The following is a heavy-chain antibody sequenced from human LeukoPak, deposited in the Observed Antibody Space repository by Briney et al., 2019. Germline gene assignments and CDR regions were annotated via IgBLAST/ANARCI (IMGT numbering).Heavy chain of an antibody. CDR2: ISWNSGSI. D-gene: IGHD5-12*01. J-gene: IGHJ3*02. CDR1: GFTFDDYA. CDR3: ARGATKAFDI. V-gene: IGHV3-9*01. Sequence: GGSLRLSCAASGFTFDDYAMHWVRQPPGKGLEWVSGISWNSGSIGYADSVKGRFTISRDNAKNTLYLQMNSLRAEDTAVYYCARGATKAFDIWGQGTMVTVSS.